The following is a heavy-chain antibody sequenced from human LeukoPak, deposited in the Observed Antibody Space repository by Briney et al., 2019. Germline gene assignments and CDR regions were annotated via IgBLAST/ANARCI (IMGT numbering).Heavy chain of an antibody. V-gene: IGHV5-51*01. Sequence: GESLKISCQGSGXSFTSYWIGWVRQMPGKGLEWMGIIYPGDFDIRYSPSFQGQVTISADKSISTAYLQWSSLKASDTATYYCARHFGSNTAFDYWGQGTLVTVSS. J-gene: IGHJ4*02. CDR3: ARHFGSNTAFDY. CDR1: GXSFTSYW. CDR2: IYPGDFDI. D-gene: IGHD1-14*01.